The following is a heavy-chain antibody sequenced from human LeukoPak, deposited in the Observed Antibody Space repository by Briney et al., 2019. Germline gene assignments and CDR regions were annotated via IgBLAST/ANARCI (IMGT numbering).Heavy chain of an antibody. CDR2: INHSGST. J-gene: IGHJ4*02. D-gene: IGHD3-22*01. Sequence: SETLSLTCAVYGGSFSGYYWSWIRQPPGKGLEWIGEINHSGSTNYNPSLKSRVTISVDTSKNQFSLKLSSVTAADTAVYYCARGVKKRYYYDSSGSAGFWGQGTLVTVSS. V-gene: IGHV4-34*01. CDR1: GGSFSGYY. CDR3: ARGVKKRYYYDSSGSAGF.